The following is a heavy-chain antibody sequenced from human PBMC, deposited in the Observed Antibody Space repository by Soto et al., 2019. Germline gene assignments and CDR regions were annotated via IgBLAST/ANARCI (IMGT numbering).Heavy chain of an antibody. CDR2: IDPSDSYT. CDR1: GYSFTSYW. Sequence: PGESLKISCKGSGYSFTSYWISWVRQMPGKGLEWMGRIDPSDSYTNYSPSFQGHVTISADKSISTAYLQWSSLKASDTAMYYCARLADAGSGYYYYYYGMDVWGQGTTVTVSS. V-gene: IGHV5-10-1*01. D-gene: IGHD3-10*01. CDR3: ARLADAGSGYYYYYYGMDV. J-gene: IGHJ6*02.